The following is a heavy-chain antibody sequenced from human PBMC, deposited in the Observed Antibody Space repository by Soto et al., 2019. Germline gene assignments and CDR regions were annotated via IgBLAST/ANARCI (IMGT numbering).Heavy chain of an antibody. CDR1: CASIRSTDYY. CDR2: FYYTGST. CDR3: VRTAREGAVAPHWFDR. J-gene: IGHJ5*02. Sequence: SETLSLTCTFSCASIRSTDYYWSWIRQAPGKGLEWIGYFYYTGSTYYNPSLMSRLTISVDTSKNQFSLKLTSVTAAETAVYYCVRTAREGAVAPHWFDRWGQGTQVTVSS. D-gene: IGHD2-21*02. V-gene: IGHV4-30-4*01.